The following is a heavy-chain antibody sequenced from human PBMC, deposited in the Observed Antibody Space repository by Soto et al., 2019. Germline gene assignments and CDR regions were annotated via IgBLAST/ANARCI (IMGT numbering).Heavy chain of an antibody. D-gene: IGHD6-19*01. V-gene: IGHV4-30-4*01. CDR2: IYYSGST. CDR3: ARDPKAYSSGYAVLDFDY. J-gene: IGHJ4*02. Sequence: KSSETLSLTCTVSGGSISSGDYYWSWIRQPPGKGLEWIGYIYYSGSTYYNPSLKSRVTISVDTSKNQFSLKLSSVTAADTAVYYCARDPKAYSSGYAVLDFDYWGQGTLVTVSS. CDR1: GGSISSGDYY.